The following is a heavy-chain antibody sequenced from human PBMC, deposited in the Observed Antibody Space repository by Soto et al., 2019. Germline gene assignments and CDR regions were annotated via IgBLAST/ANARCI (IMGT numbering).Heavy chain of an antibody. CDR1: GFTFSSYS. D-gene: IGHD4-17*01. CDR3: ARDYGDYGWGEAFDI. Sequence: EVQLVESGGGLVQPGGSLRLSCAASGFTFSSYSMNWVRQAPGKGLEWVSYISSSSSTIYYADSVKGRFTISRDNAKNSRYLQMNSLRDEDTAVYYCARDYGDYGWGEAFDIWGQGTMVTGSS. CDR2: ISSSSSTI. V-gene: IGHV3-48*02. J-gene: IGHJ3*02.